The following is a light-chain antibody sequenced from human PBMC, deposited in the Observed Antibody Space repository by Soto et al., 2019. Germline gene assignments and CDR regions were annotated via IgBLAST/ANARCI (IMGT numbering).Light chain of an antibody. J-gene: IGKJ3*01. CDR3: QKYDNXQFT. V-gene: IGKV1-33*01. CDR2: DAS. CDR1: QDISNY. Sequence: DMQMTQSPSSLSASVGDRVTITCQASQDISNYLNWYQQKPGKAPKLLIYDASNLETGVPSRFSGSGYGTHFTLTISRLQPEDVAIYYCQKYDNXQFTCGKGTKV.